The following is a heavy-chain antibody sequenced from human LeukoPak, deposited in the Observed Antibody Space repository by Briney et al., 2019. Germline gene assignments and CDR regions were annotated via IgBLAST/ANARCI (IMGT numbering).Heavy chain of an antibody. Sequence: SETLSLTCSVSSDSLSGSFFYWGWIRQPPGKGLEWIGSIFYGGNTSYNPSLKSRVTISVDTSKNQFSLKVDSVTAADTAVYYCARVESQWLVLDYWGQGTLVTVSS. V-gene: IGHV4-39*01. J-gene: IGHJ4*02. CDR3: ARVESQWLVLDY. CDR1: SDSLSGSFFY. CDR2: IFYGGNT. D-gene: IGHD6-19*01.